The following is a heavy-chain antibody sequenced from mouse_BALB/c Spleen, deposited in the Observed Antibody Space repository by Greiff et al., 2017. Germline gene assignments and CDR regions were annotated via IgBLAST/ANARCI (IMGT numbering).Heavy chain of an antibody. Sequence: VQLKESGGGLVKPGGSLKLSCAASGFAFSSYDMSWVRQTPEKRLEWVAYISSGGGSTYYPDTVKGRFTISRDNAKNTLYLQMSSLKSEDTAMYYCARHAYGNYGFAYWGQGTLVTVSA. J-gene: IGHJ3*01. V-gene: IGHV5-12-1*01. D-gene: IGHD2-10*02. CDR3: ARHAYGNYGFAY. CDR2: ISSGGGST. CDR1: GFAFSSYD.